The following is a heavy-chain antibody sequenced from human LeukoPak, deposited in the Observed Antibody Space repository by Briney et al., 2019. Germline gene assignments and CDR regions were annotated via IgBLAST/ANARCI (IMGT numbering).Heavy chain of an antibody. J-gene: IGHJ3*02. Sequence: GGSLRLSCAASGFTFSSYAMHWVRQAPGKGLEWVAVISYDGSNKYYADSVKGRFTISRDNSKNTLYLQMNSLRAEDTAVYYCARDRNIVVVTAEPNDAFDIWGQGTMVTVSS. D-gene: IGHD2-21*02. V-gene: IGHV3-30*04. CDR1: GFTFSSYA. CDR2: ISYDGSNK. CDR3: ARDRNIVVVTAEPNDAFDI.